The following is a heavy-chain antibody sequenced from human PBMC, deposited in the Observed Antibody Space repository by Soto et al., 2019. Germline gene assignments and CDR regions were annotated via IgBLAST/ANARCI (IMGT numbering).Heavy chain of an antibody. CDR3: AASYYYYGMDV. CDR1: GFTFSSYS. Sequence: GGSLILSWAASGFTFSSYSMSWVRQAPGKGLEWVSGISGSGGRTYYADSVKGRFTISRDNSKNTLYLQMNSLRADDTAVYYCAASYYYYGMDVWGQGTTVNVSS. CDR2: ISGSGGRT. J-gene: IGHJ6*02. V-gene: IGHV3-23*01.